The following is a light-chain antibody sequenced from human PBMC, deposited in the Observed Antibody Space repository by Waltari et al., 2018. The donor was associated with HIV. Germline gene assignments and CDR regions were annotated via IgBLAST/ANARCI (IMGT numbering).Light chain of an antibody. Sequence: QSVLTQPPSASGTPGQRVTISCSGSSSNIGGNTINWSQQLPGTAPKLLIFDNNQRPSGVPDRFSGSKSGSSASLAIGGLQSEDEADYFCAAWDDSLNGWVFGGGTKLTVL. CDR2: DNN. V-gene: IGLV1-44*01. J-gene: IGLJ3*02. CDR1: SSNIGGNT. CDR3: AAWDDSLNGWV.